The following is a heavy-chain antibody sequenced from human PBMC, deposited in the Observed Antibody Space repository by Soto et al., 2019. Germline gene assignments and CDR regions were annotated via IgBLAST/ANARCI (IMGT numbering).Heavy chain of an antibody. Sequence: QITLKESGPTLVKPTQTLTLTCTFSGFSLSTSGVGVGWIRQPPGKALEWLALIYGDDDKRYSPSLESRLTITKDTSKNQVVLSMTNMDPVDTGTYFCAHRLTGIWFDTVGHGTLVTVSS. D-gene: IGHD6-13*01. CDR3: AHRLTGIWFDT. J-gene: IGHJ5*01. CDR2: IYGDDDK. V-gene: IGHV2-5*02. CDR1: GFSLSTSGVG.